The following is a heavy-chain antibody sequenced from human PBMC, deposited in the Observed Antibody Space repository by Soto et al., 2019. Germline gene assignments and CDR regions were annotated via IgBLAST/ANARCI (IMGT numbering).Heavy chain of an antibody. CDR3: ARDSGQLAIDY. D-gene: IGHD6-6*01. V-gene: IGHV3-33*01. CDR2: IWYDGSNK. Sequence: GGSLRLSCAASGFTFSSYGMHWVRQAPGKGLEWVAVIWYDGSNKYYADSVKGRFTISRDNSKNTLYLQMNSLRAEDTAVYYCARDSGQLAIDYWGQGTLVTVSS. CDR1: GFTFSSYG. J-gene: IGHJ4*02.